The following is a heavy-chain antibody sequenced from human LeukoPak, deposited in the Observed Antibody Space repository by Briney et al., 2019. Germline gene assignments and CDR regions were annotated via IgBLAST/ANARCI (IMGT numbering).Heavy chain of an antibody. CDR2: IYHSGST. Sequence: SETLSLTCTVPGDSISSGGYYWSWIRQPPGKGLEWIGYIYHSGSTYYNPSLKSRVTISVDRSKNQFSLKLSSVTAADTAVYYCARDHKQLALDYWGQGTLVTVSS. D-gene: IGHD6-6*01. V-gene: IGHV4-30-2*01. J-gene: IGHJ4*02. CDR3: ARDHKQLALDY. CDR1: GDSISSGGYY.